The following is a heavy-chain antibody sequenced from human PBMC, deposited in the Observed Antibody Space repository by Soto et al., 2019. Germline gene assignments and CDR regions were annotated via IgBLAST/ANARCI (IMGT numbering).Heavy chain of an antibody. CDR1: GFTFSNYW. J-gene: IGHJ4*01. Sequence: GGSLRLSCATSGFTFSNYWMTWVRQAPGKGLEWLANIKQDGSQTYYMDSVKGRFTVSRDNAKNSVYLQMNSLRAEDTAVYYCARIGYSSSSNDFWGHGTLVTVSS. CDR3: ARIGYSSSSNDF. V-gene: IGHV3-7*05. D-gene: IGHD6-6*01. CDR2: IKQDGSQT.